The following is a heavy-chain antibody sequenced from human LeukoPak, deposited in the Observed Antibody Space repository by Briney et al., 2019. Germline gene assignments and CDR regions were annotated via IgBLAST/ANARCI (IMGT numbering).Heavy chain of an antibody. CDR1: GGSISSGGYY. CDR2: IYTSGST. D-gene: IGHD6-19*01. V-gene: IGHV4-61*02. CDR3: ARDSGSSGVPARY. J-gene: IGHJ4*02. Sequence: PSETLSLTCTVSGGSISSGGYYWSWIRQPAGKGLEWIGRIYTSGSTNYNPSLKSRVTISVDTSKNQFSLKLSSVTAADTAVYYCARDSGSSGVPARYWGQGTLVTVSS.